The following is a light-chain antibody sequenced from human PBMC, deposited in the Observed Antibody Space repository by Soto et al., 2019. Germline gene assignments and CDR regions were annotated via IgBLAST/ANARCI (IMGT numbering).Light chain of an antibody. CDR3: QQYGSSPTWT. CDR2: DAS. Sequence: EIVMTQSPATLSVSPGGRATLSCRASQSISDTLAWYQQKPGQAPRLLIYDASTRAPDIPDRFSGSGSGTDFTLTISRLEPEDSAVYYCQQYGSSPTWTFGQGTKVDIK. V-gene: IGKV3-20*01. CDR1: QSISDT. J-gene: IGKJ1*01.